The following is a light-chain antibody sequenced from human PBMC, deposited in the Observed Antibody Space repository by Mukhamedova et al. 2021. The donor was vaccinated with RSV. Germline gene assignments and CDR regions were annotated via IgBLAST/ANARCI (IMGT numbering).Light chain of an antibody. CDR3: QQIKTFPLT. CDR1: SSY. V-gene: IGKV1-9*01. CDR2: GAS. Sequence: SSYLVWHQLKPGRAPKLLISGASTLQSGVPSRFSGSGSGTEFTLTISSLQPEDFATYYCQQIKTFPLTFGGGTKVEIK. J-gene: IGKJ4*01.